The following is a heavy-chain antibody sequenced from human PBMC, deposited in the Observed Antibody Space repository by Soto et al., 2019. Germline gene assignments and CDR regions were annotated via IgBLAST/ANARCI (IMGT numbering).Heavy chain of an antibody. CDR3: AKGRYDFWSPYYFDS. D-gene: IGHD3-3*01. J-gene: IGHJ4*02. V-gene: IGHV3-9*01. CDR1: GLNFDDFA. Sequence: EVQLVESGGRLVQPGRSLRLSCVGTGLNFDDFAMHWVRQAPGKGLEWVSGITWNSRVLAYADSVKGRFTISRDNARNSMYLQMDSLRDEDTALYYCAKGRYDFWSPYYFDSWGQGTLVNVSS. CDR2: ITWNSRVL.